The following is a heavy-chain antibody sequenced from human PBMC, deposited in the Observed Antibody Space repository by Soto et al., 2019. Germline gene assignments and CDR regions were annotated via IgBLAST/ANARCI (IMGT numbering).Heavy chain of an antibody. D-gene: IGHD2-2*01. J-gene: IGHJ3*02. CDR3: VRGDPGACSSTSCSDAFDI. CDR2: IYYSGST. V-gene: IGHV4-30-4*01. Sequence: QVQLQESGPGLVKPSQTLSLTCTVSGGSISSGDYYWNWIRQPPGKGLEGIGSIYYSGSTYYSPSLKSRVTISVGTSKNQFSLKLSSVTAADTAVYYCVRGDPGACSSTSCSDAFDIWGRGTMVAVSS. CDR1: GGSISSGDYY.